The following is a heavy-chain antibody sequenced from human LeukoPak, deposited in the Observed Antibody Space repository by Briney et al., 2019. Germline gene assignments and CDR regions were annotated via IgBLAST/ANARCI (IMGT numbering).Heavy chain of an antibody. CDR1: GFTFSSYP. V-gene: IGHV3-23*01. Sequence: QPGGSLRLSCAVSGFTFSSYPMSWVRQAPGKGLEWVSIISESGYITHYADSVKGRFTISRDKTKNTLNLQMNSLRAEDTAVYYCAKDSSHNRGSSDYWGQGTLVTVSS. CDR3: AKDSSHNRGSSDY. J-gene: IGHJ4*02. D-gene: IGHD6-6*01. CDR2: ISESGYIT.